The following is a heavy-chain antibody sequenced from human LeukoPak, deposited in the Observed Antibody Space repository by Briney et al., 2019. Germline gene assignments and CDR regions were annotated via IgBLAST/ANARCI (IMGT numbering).Heavy chain of an antibody. Sequence: SVKVSCKASGGTFSSYAISWVRQAPGQGLEWMGGIIPIFGTANYAQKFQGRVTITADESTSTAYMELSSLRSEDTAVYYCARGAVTMVWGVRGGNWFDPWGQGTLVTVSS. CDR3: ARGAVTMVWGVRGGNWFDP. J-gene: IGHJ5*02. CDR2: IIPIFGTA. D-gene: IGHD3-10*01. CDR1: GGTFSSYA. V-gene: IGHV1-69*13.